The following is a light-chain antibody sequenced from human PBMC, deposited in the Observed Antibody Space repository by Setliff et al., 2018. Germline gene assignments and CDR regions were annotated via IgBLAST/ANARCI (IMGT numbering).Light chain of an antibody. V-gene: IGLV3-1*01. CDR2: ENG. CDR3: QAWDSDTYVT. CDR1: ELENNF. J-gene: IGLJ2*01. Sequence: SYELTQPASVSVSPGQTAFITCSGDELENNFVSWYKQRPGQAPLLVIYENGGRSSDIPARFSGSKFGTTATLTITSTQDVDEADYYCQAWDSDTYVTFGGGTKGTVL.